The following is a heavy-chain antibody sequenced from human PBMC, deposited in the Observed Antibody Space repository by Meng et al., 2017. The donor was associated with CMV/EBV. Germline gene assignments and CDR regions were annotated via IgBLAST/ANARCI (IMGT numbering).Heavy chain of an antibody. CDR2: IYYSGST. J-gene: IGHJ4*02. D-gene: IGHD4-17*01. CDR1: GGSISSSSYY. CDR3: ARDYGDLRQDY. Sequence: QLQLQESGPGLVKPSETLSLTCTASGGSISSSSYYWGWIRQPPGKGLEWIGSIYYSGSTYYNPSLKSRVTISVDTSKNQFSLKLSSVTAADTAVYYCARDYGDLRQDYWGQGTLVTVSS. V-gene: IGHV4-39*07.